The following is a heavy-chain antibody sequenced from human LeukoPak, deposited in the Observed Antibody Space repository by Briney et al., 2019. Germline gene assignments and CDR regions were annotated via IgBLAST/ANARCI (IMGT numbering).Heavy chain of an antibody. J-gene: IGHJ6*02. V-gene: IGHV3-23*01. Sequence: PGGSLRLSCAASGFTFSSCAMSWVRQAPGKGLEWVSAISGSGGSTYYADSVKGRFTISRDNSKNTLYLQMNSLRAEDTAVYYCAKRLGWAPFSYYGMDVWGQGTTVTVS. CDR3: AKRLGWAPFSYYGMDV. CDR2: ISGSGGST. CDR1: GFTFSSCA. D-gene: IGHD1-26*01.